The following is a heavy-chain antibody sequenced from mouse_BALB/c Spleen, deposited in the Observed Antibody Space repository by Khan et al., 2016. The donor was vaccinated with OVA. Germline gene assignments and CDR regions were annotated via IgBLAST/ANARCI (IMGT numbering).Heavy chain of an antibody. CDR1: GYSFTGYY. Sequence: LVKTGASVKISCKASGYSFTGYYMHWVKQSHGKSLEWIGYISCYNGSTTYNQKFKGKATFTVDTSSSTVYMQFNSLTSEDAAVYSCARGDYYGSSSFAYWGQGTLVTGSA. D-gene: IGHD1-1*01. J-gene: IGHJ3*01. CDR2: ISCYNGST. V-gene: IGHV1S34*01. CDR3: ARGDYYGSSSFAY.